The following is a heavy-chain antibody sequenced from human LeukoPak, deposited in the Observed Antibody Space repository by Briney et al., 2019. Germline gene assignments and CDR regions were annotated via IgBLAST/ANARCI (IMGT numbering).Heavy chain of an antibody. CDR1: GFTFTSSA. CDR3: AAPIVVPYGMDV. Sequence: ASVKVSRKASGFTFTSSAMQWVRQARGQRLEWIGWIVVGSGNTNYAQKFQERVTIMRDMSTSTAYMELSSLRSEDTAVYYCAAPIVVPYGMDVWGQGTTVTVSS. J-gene: IGHJ6*02. CDR2: IVVGSGNT. V-gene: IGHV1-58*02. D-gene: IGHD3-22*01.